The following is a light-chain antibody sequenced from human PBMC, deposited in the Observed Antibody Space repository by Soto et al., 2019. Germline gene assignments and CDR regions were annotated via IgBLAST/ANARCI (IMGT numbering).Light chain of an antibody. Sequence: EIVLIQSPATLSLSPGERATLSCRASQSVGSYLAWYQHKPGQAPRLLISDASTRATGIPARFSGSGSGTEFTLTISSLQSEDFAVYYCQQYNSWPPETFGPGTKVDIK. V-gene: IGKV3-15*01. CDR1: QSVGSY. J-gene: IGKJ3*01. CDR2: DAS. CDR3: QQYNSWPPET.